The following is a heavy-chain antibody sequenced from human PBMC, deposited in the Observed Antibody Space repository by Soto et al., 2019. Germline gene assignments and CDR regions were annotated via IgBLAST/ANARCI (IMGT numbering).Heavy chain of an antibody. Sequence: SETLSLTCTVSGGSISSGDYYWSWIRQPPGKGLEWIGYIYYSGSTYYNPSLKSRVTISVDTSKNQFSLKLSSVTAADTAVYYCARDPYYYDSSGYLVHWFDPWGQGTLVTVSS. V-gene: IGHV4-30-4*01. CDR2: IYYSGST. CDR3: ARDPYYYDSSGYLVHWFDP. D-gene: IGHD3-22*01. CDR1: GGSISSGDYY. J-gene: IGHJ5*02.